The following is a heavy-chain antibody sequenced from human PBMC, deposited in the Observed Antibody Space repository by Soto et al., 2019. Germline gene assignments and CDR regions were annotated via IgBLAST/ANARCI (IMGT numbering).Heavy chain of an antibody. J-gene: IGHJ6*02. CDR2: INWNGGST. CDR3: ARDPSGWIYYYYYGMDV. CDR1: GFTFDDYG. V-gene: IGHV3-20*04. D-gene: IGHD6-19*01. Sequence: EVQLVESGGGVVRPGGSLRLSCAASGFTFDDYGMSWVRQAPGKGLEWVSGINWNGGSTGYADSVKGRFTISRDNAKNSLYLQMNSLSAEDTALYYCARDPSGWIYYYYYGMDVWGQGTTVTVSS.